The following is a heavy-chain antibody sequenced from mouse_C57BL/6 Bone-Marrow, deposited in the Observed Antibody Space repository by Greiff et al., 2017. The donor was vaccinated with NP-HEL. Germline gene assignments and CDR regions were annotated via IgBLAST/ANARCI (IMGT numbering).Heavy chain of an antibody. J-gene: IGHJ2*01. V-gene: IGHV1-59*01. CDR3: AHYYGSSLFDY. CDR1: GYTFTSYW. Sequence: QVQLQQPGAELVRPGTSVKLSCKASGYTFTSYWMHWVKQRPGQGLEWIGVIDPSDSYTNYNQKFKGQATLTVDTSSSTAYMQLSSLTSEDSAVYYCAHYYGSSLFDYWGQGTTLTVSS. CDR2: IDPSDSYT. D-gene: IGHD1-1*01.